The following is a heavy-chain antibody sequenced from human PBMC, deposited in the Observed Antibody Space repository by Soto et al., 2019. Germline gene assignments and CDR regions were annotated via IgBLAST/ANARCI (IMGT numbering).Heavy chain of an antibody. D-gene: IGHD6-19*01. Sequence: QVQLVESGGGVVQPGRSLRLSCAASGFTFSSYAMHWVRQAPGKGLEWVAVISYDGSNKYYADSVKGRFTISRDNSKNTLYLQMNSLRAEDTAVYYCATLTGWYVALPHYWGQGTLVTVSS. CDR2: ISYDGSNK. CDR3: ATLTGWYVALPHY. CDR1: GFTFSSYA. V-gene: IGHV3-30-3*01. J-gene: IGHJ4*02.